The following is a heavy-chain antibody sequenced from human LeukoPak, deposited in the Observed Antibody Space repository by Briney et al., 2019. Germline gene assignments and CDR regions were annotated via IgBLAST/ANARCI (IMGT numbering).Heavy chain of an antibody. CDR3: ARDLVSGASNYFAS. V-gene: IGHV3-30-3*01. CDR2: MSSDGSIK. CDR1: GFTFISYD. J-gene: IGHJ4*02. Sequence: GGSLRLSCAASGFTFISYDIHWVRQAPGKGLQWVAVMSSDGSIKIYTDSVKGRFTISRDNSKTTLYLEMNSLRVDDTAVYYCARDLVSGASNYFASWGQGTLVTVSS. D-gene: IGHD6-6*01.